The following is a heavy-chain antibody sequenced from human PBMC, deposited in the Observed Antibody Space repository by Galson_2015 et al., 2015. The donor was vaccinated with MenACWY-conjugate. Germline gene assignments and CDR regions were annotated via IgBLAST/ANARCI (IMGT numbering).Heavy chain of an antibody. CDR3: ARHPPGGRGLDV. J-gene: IGHJ6*02. CDR1: GYSFTNYW. CDR2: FNPANSET. V-gene: IGHV5-51*01. D-gene: IGHD1-26*01. Sequence: QSGAEVKKPGESLKISCKGSGYSFTNYWIGWVRQMPGKGLEGMGLFNPANSETRYSPSFQGQVTISAAESISTAYLQWTSLKASDTAMYYCARHPPGGRGLDVWGRGTTVTVSS.